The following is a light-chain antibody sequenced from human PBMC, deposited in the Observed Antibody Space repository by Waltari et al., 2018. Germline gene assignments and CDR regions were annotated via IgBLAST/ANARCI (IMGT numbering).Light chain of an antibody. Sequence: EVVLTQSPGTLSLSPGERATLSCRASQSISKYLAWYQQKPGQAPRLLIYDASIRATGIPDRFSGSGYGTDFSLTISRLEPEDYAVYYCQKYGSLPATFGRGTKVEIK. CDR2: DAS. CDR1: QSISKY. CDR3: QKYGSLPAT. J-gene: IGKJ1*01. V-gene: IGKV3-20*01.